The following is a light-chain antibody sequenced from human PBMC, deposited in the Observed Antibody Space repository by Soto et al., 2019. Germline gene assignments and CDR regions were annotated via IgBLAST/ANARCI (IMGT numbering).Light chain of an antibody. J-gene: IGKJ4*01. V-gene: IGKV3-11*01. CDR1: QTVSSS. Sequence: EIVLTQSPATLSLSPGERATLSCRASQTVSSSLAWYQQKPGQAPRLLIYEASNRATGIPARFSGSGSGADFTLNISSLEPEDFALYYCQQHINSPLTFGGGTKVEIK. CDR3: QQHINSPLT. CDR2: EAS.